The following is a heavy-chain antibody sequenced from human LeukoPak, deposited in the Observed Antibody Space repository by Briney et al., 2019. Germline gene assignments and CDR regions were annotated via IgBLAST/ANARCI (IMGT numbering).Heavy chain of an antibody. D-gene: IGHD6-19*01. CDR3: ARDGTWQWLVRDAFDI. Sequence: GGSLRLSCAASGFTFSSYSMNWVRQAPGKGLEWVSYISSSSSTIYYADSVKGRFTISRDNAKNSLYLQMNSLRDEDTAVYYCARDGTWQWLVRDAFDIWGQGTMVTVSS. J-gene: IGHJ3*02. CDR2: ISSSSSTI. V-gene: IGHV3-48*02. CDR1: GFTFSSYS.